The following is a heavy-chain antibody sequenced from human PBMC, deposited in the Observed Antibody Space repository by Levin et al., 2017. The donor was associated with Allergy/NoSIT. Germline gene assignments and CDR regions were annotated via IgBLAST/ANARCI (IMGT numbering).Heavy chain of an antibody. V-gene: IGHV3-21*01. CDR1: GFTFSSYG. D-gene: IGHD2-21*02. Sequence: GGSLRLSCAASGFTFSSYGMNWVRQAPGKGLEWVSAISSSSSHTYYADSVKGRFTISRDNAKNSLYLQMNSLRAEDTAVYYCARINLYCGGDCYSEYWGQGTLVTVSS. CDR2: ISSSSSHT. J-gene: IGHJ4*02. CDR3: ARINLYCGGDCYSEY.